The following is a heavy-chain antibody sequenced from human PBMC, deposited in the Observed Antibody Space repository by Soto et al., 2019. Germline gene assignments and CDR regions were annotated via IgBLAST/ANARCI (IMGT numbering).Heavy chain of an antibody. CDR3: ARVSAGDYRDYDNY. CDR2: ISAYNGHT. J-gene: IGHJ4*02. Sequence: QVQLVQTGAEVKKPGASVKVSCKASGYTFTSYGISWVRQATGQGGAWMGWISAYNGHTNYAQKRQGRGTMTTDTSTSTVDMELRSLTADDTAVYYCARVSAGDYRDYDNYWGQGTLVTVSS. V-gene: IGHV1-18*01. CDR1: GYTFTSYG. D-gene: IGHD4-17*01.